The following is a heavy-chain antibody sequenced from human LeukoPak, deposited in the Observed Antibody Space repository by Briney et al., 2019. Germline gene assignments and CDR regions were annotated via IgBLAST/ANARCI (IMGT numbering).Heavy chain of an antibody. CDR3: AREVVSSWYGSYYFDY. CDR2: ISYDGSNK. CDR1: GFTFSSYA. D-gene: IGHD6-13*01. J-gene: IGHJ4*02. V-gene: IGHV3-30-3*01. Sequence: GGSLRLSCAASGFTFSSYAMHWVRQAPGKGLEWVAVISYDGSNKYYADSVKGRFTISRDNSKNTLYLQMNSLRAEDTAVYYCAREVVSSWYGSYYFDYWGQGTLVTVSS.